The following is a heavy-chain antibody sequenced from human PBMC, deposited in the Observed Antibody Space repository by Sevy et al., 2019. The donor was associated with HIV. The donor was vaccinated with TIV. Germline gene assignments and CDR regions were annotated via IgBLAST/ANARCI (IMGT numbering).Heavy chain of an antibody. Sequence: GGSLRLSCAASGFTFDDYAMHWVRQAPGKGLEWVSGISWNSGSIGYADSVKGRFTISRDNAKNSLYLQMNSLRAEDTALYYCAKDIAGTELDAFDIWGQGTMVTVSS. CDR2: ISWNSGSI. CDR1: GFTFDDYA. J-gene: IGHJ3*02. V-gene: IGHV3-9*01. CDR3: AKDIAGTELDAFDI. D-gene: IGHD1-1*01.